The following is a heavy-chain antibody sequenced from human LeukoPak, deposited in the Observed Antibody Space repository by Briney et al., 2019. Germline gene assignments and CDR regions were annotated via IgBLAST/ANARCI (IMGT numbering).Heavy chain of an antibody. CDR3: ARAGGNTVVVPAPFDP. D-gene: IGHD2-2*01. V-gene: IGHV1-2*02. CDR1: GYTFTGYY. Sequence: ASVKVSCKASGYTFTGYYMHWVRQAPGQGLEWMGWINPNSGGTNYAQKFQGRVTMTRDTSISTAYMELSRLRSDDTAVYYCARAGGNTVVVPAPFDPWGQGTLVTVSS. J-gene: IGHJ5*02. CDR2: INPNSGGT.